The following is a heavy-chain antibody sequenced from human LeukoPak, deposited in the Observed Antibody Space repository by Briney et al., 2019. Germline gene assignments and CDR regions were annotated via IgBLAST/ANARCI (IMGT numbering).Heavy chain of an antibody. CDR1: GCSISSGYY. J-gene: IGHJ3*02. Sequence: PSETLSLTCTVSGCSISSGYYWGWIRQPPGKGVEWIGSIYHSGSTYYNPSLKSRVTISVDTSKNQFSLKLSSVTAADTAVYYCARAWVQLWSSDAFDIWGQGTVVTVSS. V-gene: IGHV4-38-2*02. D-gene: IGHD5-18*01. CDR3: ARAWVQLWSSDAFDI. CDR2: IYHSGST.